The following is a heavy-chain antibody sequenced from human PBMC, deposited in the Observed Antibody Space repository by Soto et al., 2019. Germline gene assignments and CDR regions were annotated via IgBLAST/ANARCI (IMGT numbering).Heavy chain of an antibody. V-gene: IGHV5-51*01. Sequence: KVECRGGRDSSSRCSTGWVSQMPGKGLEWMGIIYPGDSDTRYSPSFQGQVTISADKSISTAYLQWSSLKASDTAMYYCASTDLNDYYGMDVWGQGTTVTVSS. CDR2: IYPGDSDT. CDR3: ASTDLNDYYGMDV. CDR1: RDSSSRCS. J-gene: IGHJ6*02. D-gene: IGHD2-8*01.